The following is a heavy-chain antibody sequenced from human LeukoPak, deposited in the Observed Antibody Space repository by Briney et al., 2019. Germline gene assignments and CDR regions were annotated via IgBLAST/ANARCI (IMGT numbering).Heavy chain of an antibody. Sequence: LSLTCTVSGGSISSYYWSWVRQAPGKGLEWVSYISSSSSYTNYADSVKGRFTISRDNAKNSLYLQMNSLRAEDTAVYYCARSWAGGHFDYWGQGTLVTVSS. CDR2: ISSSSSYT. V-gene: IGHV3-11*03. J-gene: IGHJ4*02. CDR1: GGSISSYY. D-gene: IGHD2-15*01. CDR3: ARSWAGGHFDY.